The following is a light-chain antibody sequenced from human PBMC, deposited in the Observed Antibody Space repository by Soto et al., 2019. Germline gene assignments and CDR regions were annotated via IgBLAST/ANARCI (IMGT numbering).Light chain of an antibody. CDR1: QSVLYSSNNKNY. CDR2: CAS. CDR3: QQYYSTPF. J-gene: IGKJ4*01. Sequence: DIVMTQSPDSLAVSLGERATINCKSSQSVLYSSNNKNYLAWYQQKPGQPPKLLIYCASTRECGVPDRFSGSGSGTDFTLTISSLQAEDVAVYYCQQYYSTPFFGGGTKVEIK. V-gene: IGKV4-1*01.